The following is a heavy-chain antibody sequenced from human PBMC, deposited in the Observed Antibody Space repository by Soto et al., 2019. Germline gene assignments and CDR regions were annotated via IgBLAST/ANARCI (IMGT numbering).Heavy chain of an antibody. Sequence: GGSLRLSCAASGFTFSSYAMHWVRQAPGKGLEWVAVISYDGSNKYYADSVKGRFTISRDNSKNTLYLQMNSLRAEDTAVYYCEREGGELHFGYWGQGTLVTVSS. V-gene: IGHV3-30-3*01. CDR1: GFTFSSYA. J-gene: IGHJ4*02. CDR2: ISYDGSNK. D-gene: IGHD1-26*01. CDR3: EREGGELHFGY.